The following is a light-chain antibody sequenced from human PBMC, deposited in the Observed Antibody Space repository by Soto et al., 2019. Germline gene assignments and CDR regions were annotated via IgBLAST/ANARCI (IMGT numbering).Light chain of an antibody. CDR3: GSYTDTNTGL. CDR1: SADLGGYNY. J-gene: IGLJ2*01. V-gene: IGLV2-8*01. Sequence: QSALTQPPSASGSPGQSVTISCTGISADLGGYNYVSWYQQHPGKAPRLIIYEFTKRSSGVPDRFSGSNSANTASLTVSGLQAEDEADYYCGSYTDTNTGLFGGGTKLTVL. CDR2: EFT.